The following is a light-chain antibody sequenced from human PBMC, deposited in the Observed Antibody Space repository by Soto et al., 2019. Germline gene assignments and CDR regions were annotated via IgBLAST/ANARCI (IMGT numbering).Light chain of an antibody. CDR3: QQYNNWPPYT. V-gene: IGKV3-15*01. CDR1: QSFSSN. J-gene: IGKJ2*01. Sequence: EIVMPQSPATLSVSPGERATLSCRASQSFSSNLAWYQQKPGQAPRLLIYGASTRATGIPARFSGSGSGTEFTLTISSLQSEDFGVYYCQQYNNWPPYTFGQGTKLEIK. CDR2: GAS.